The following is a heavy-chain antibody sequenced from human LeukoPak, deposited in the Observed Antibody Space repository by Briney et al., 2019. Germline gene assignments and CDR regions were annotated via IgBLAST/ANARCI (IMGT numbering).Heavy chain of an antibody. V-gene: IGHV4-59*01. CDR1: GGSISSYY. Sequence: SETLSLTCTVSGGSISSYYWSWIRQPPGKGLEWIGYIYYSGSTNYNPPLKSRVTISVDTSKNQFSLKLSSVTAADTAVYYCARHGTSGTNLNWFDPWGQGTLVTVSS. CDR3: ARHGTSGTNLNWFDP. CDR2: IYYSGST. D-gene: IGHD1-1*01. J-gene: IGHJ5*02.